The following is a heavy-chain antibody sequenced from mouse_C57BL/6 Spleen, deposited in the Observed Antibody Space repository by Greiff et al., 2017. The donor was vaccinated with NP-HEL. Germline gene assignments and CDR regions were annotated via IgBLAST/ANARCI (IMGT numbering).Heavy chain of an antibody. CDR1: GYTFTDYY. CDR3: ARSIRTTVVATNYYAMDY. CDR2: INPYNGGT. D-gene: IGHD1-1*01. Sequence: EVQLQQSGPVLVKPGASVKMSCKASGYTFTDYYMNWVKQSHGKSLEWIGVINPYNGGTSYNQKFKGKATLTVDKSSSTAYMELNSLTSEDSAVYYCARSIRTTVVATNYYAMDYWGQGTSVTVSS. J-gene: IGHJ4*01. V-gene: IGHV1-19*01.